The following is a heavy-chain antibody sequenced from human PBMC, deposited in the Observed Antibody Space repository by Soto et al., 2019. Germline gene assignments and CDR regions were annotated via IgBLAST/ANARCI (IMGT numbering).Heavy chain of an antibody. CDR2: ISAYNGNT. Sequence: ASVKVSCKASGYTFTSYGINWVRQAPGQGLEWMGWISAYNGNTHYAQKLQGRVTMTTDTATSTAYMELRSLRSDDTAVYYCARVQSGYDFAYWGQGTLVTVSS. D-gene: IGHD5-12*01. J-gene: IGHJ4*02. V-gene: IGHV1-18*01. CDR1: GYTFTSYG. CDR3: ARVQSGYDFAY.